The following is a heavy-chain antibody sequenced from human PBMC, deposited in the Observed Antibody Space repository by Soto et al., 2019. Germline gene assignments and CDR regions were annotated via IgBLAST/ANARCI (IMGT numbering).Heavy chain of an antibody. J-gene: IGHJ3*02. CDR2: ISYDGSNK. CDR1: GFTFSSYG. Sequence: GGSLRLSCAASGFTFSSYGMHWVRQAPGKGLEWVAVISYDGSNKYYADSVKGRFTISRDNSKNTLYLQMNSLRAEDTAVYYCAKGQITMVRGATISGDFEIWGQGTTVTVSS. CDR3: AKGQITMVRGATISGDFEI. V-gene: IGHV3-30*18. D-gene: IGHD3-10*01.